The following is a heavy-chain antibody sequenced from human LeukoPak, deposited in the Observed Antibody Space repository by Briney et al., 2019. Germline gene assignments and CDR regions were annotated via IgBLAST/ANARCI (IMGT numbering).Heavy chain of an antibody. V-gene: IGHV4-34*01. D-gene: IGHD4-23*01. Sequence: PSETLSLTCAVYGGSFSGYYWSWIRQPPGKGLEWIGEINHSGSTNYNPSLKSRVTISVDTSKNQFSLKLSSVTAADTAVYYCQYDYGGLDYWGQGTLVTVSS. CDR3: QYDYGGLDY. CDR1: GGSFSGYY. CDR2: INHSGST. J-gene: IGHJ4*02.